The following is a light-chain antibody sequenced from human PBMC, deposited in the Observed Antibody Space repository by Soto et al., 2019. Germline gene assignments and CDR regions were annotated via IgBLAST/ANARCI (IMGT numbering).Light chain of an antibody. Sequence: DIVMTQSPDSLAVSLGERATINCKSSQSVLFSSNNKNYLAWYQQKPGQPPKLLIYWASTRESGVPNRFSGSASGTDFPLTISSLQAEDVAVYYCQQSYSTPITFGQGTRLEIK. CDR2: WAS. V-gene: IGKV4-1*01. CDR3: QQSYSTPIT. CDR1: QSVLFSSNNKNY. J-gene: IGKJ5*01.